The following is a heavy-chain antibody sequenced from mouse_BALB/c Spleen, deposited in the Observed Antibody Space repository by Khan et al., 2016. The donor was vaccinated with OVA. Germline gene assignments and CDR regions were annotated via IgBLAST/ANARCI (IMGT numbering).Heavy chain of an antibody. CDR3: ATYGNIYAINY. J-gene: IGHJ4*01. CDR2: ISSGSSTI. V-gene: IGHV5-17*02. D-gene: IGHD2-1*01. Sequence: EVELVESGGGLVQPGGSRKLSCAASGFTFSSFGMHWVRQAPEGGLEWVAYISSGSSTIYYADTMKGRFTISRDNPKNNLFLQMTSLRSENTAMYYCATYGNIYAINYWGQGTSVTVSS. CDR1: GFTFSSFG.